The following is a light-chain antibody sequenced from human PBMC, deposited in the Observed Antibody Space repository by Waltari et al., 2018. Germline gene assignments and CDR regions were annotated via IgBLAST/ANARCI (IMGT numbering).Light chain of an antibody. V-gene: IGLV1-51*02. Sequence: QSVLTQPPSVSAAPGQRVTIPCSGGSSNIGNNYVSWYRQFPGTAPKLLIYEKTRRPSGIPGRVSGARSGTSASLDITGLQAGDEADYYCGTWDSSLSGAVFGGGTHLTVL. CDR3: GTWDSSLSGAV. CDR1: SSNIGNNY. CDR2: EKT. J-gene: IGLJ7*01.